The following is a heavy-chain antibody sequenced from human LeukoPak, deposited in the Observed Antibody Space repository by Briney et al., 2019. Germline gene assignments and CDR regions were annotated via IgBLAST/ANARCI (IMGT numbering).Heavy chain of an antibody. D-gene: IGHD5-24*01. J-gene: IGHJ4*02. Sequence: SETLSLTCTVSGGSIRSSYWSWIRQPPGKGLEWIGSIYYTGSTDYNPSLKSRVTLSVDMSNNQFSLKLSSVTAADTAVYYCARRDGYTLPYDYWGQGTLVTVSS. CDR1: GGSIRSSY. CDR2: IYYTGST. V-gene: IGHV4-59*01. CDR3: ARRDGYTLPYDY.